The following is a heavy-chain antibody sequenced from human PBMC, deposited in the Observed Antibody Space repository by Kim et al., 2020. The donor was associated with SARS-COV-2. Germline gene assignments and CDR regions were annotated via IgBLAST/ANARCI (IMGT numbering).Heavy chain of an antibody. CDR1: GGSISSGGYY. CDR2: IYYSGST. Sequence: SETLSLTCTVSGGSISSGGYYWSWIRQHPGKGLEWIGYIYYSGSTYYNPSLKSRVTISVDTSKNQFSLKLSSVTAADTAVYYCARGMVRLIDYWGQGTLVTVSS. J-gene: IGHJ4*02. CDR3: ARGMVRLIDY. D-gene: IGHD3-10*01. V-gene: IGHV4-31*03.